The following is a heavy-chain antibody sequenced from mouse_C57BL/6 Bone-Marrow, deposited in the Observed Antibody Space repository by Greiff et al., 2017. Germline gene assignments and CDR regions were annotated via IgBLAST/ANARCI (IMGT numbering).Heavy chain of an antibody. D-gene: IGHD1-1*01. CDR1: GFTFSDFY. CDR3: ARDYYGSSFDY. Sequence: EVKLMESGGGLVQSGRSLRLSCATSGFTFSDFYMEWVRQAPGKGLEWIAASRNKANDYTTEYSASVKGRFIVSRDTSQSILYLQMNALRAEDTAIYYCARDYYGSSFDYWGQGTTLTVSS. J-gene: IGHJ2*01. V-gene: IGHV7-1*01. CDR2: SRNKANDYTT.